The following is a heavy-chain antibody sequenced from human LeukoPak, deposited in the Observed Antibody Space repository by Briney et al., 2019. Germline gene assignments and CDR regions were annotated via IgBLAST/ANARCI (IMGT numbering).Heavy chain of an antibody. V-gene: IGHV4-59*01. CDR1: GGSISSYY. D-gene: IGHD4-17*01. Sequence: PSETLSLTCTVSGGSISSYYWSWIRQPPGKGLEWIGDIYYSGSTNYNPSLKSRVTISVDTSKNQFSLKLSSVTAADTAVYYCARDATVDYGDYGLFDYWGQGTLVTVSS. J-gene: IGHJ4*02. CDR2: IYYSGST. CDR3: ARDATVDYGDYGLFDY.